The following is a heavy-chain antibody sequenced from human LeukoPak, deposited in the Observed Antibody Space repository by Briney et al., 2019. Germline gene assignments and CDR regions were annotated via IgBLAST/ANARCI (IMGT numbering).Heavy chain of an antibody. V-gene: IGHV2-5*02. Sequence: SGPTLVIPTQTLTLTCTFSGFSLSTSGVGVGWIRQPPGKALEWLALIYWDDDKRYSPSLKSRLTITKDTSKNQVVLTMTNMDPVDTATYYCAHVDPVVVGATGAFDIWGQGTMVTVSS. CDR3: AHVDPVVVGATGAFDI. J-gene: IGHJ3*02. CDR1: GFSLSTSGVG. D-gene: IGHD1-26*01. CDR2: IYWDDDK.